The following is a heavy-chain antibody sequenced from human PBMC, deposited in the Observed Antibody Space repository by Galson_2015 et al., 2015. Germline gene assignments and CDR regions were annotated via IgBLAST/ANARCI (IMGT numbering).Heavy chain of an antibody. D-gene: IGHD2-15*01. Sequence: SLRLSCAASGFTFDDYAMHWVRQDPGEGLEWVSGISWNSGSIGYADSVKGRFTISRDNAKNSLYLQMNSLRAEDTALYYCAKPLVVRYYYYGMDVWGQGTTVTVSS. CDR1: GFTFDDYA. V-gene: IGHV3-9*01. J-gene: IGHJ6*02. CDR3: AKPLVVRYYYYGMDV. CDR2: ISWNSGSI.